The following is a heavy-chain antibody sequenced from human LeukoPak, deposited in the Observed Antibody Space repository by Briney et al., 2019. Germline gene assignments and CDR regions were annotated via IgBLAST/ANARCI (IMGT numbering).Heavy chain of an antibody. CDR2: ISYDGSNK. Sequence: GRSLRLSCAASRFTFKNFGMRWVRQAPGKGLEWVAVISYDGSNKYYADSVKGRFTIARDNSKNTLYLQMNSLRAEDTAVYYCASLGGYCSGGSCYEVFDYWGQGTLVTVSS. V-gene: IGHV3-30*19. CDR3: ASLGGYCSGGSCYEVFDY. CDR1: RFTFKNFG. J-gene: IGHJ4*02. D-gene: IGHD2-15*01.